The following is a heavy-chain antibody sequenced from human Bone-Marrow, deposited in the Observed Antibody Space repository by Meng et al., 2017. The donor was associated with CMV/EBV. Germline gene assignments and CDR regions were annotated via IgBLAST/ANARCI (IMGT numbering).Heavy chain of an antibody. CDR2: IRYDGSNK. Sequence: GESLKISCAASGFTFSSYGMHWVRQAPGKGLEWVAFIRYDGSNKYYADSVKGRFTISRDNAKNSLYLQMNSLRVEDTAVYYCATGVGGGNWGQGTLVTVSS. CDR1: GFTFSSYG. V-gene: IGHV3-30*02. J-gene: IGHJ4*02. CDR3: ATGVGGGN.